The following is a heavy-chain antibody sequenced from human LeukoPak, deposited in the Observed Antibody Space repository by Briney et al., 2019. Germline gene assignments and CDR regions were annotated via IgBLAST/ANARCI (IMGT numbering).Heavy chain of an antibody. CDR2: ICAYNGNT. CDR1: GYTLTSYG. Sequence: SVKVSCKASGYTLTSYGISWVRQAPGQGREWMGWICAYNGNTNYAQKLPGRVTMTTDTSTSTAYMELRSLRSDDTAVYYCAREPTSSSSWSRYYYYSMDVWGQGTTVTVSS. J-gene: IGHJ6*02. V-gene: IGHV1-18*01. D-gene: IGHD6-13*01. CDR3: AREPTSSSSWSRYYYYSMDV.